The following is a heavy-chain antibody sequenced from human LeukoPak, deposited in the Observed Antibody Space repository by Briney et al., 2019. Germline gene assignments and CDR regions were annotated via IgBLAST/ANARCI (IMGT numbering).Heavy chain of an antibody. Sequence: GGSLRLSCAASGFTFSDYYMSWIRQAPGKGLEWVSYISSSGSSIYYADSVKGRFTISRDNAKNSLYLQMNSLRADDTAVYYCASGVMVAANFDYWGQGTLVTVSS. CDR2: ISSSGSSI. V-gene: IGHV3-11*04. CDR3: ASGVMVAANFDY. J-gene: IGHJ4*02. D-gene: IGHD2-15*01. CDR1: GFTFSDYY.